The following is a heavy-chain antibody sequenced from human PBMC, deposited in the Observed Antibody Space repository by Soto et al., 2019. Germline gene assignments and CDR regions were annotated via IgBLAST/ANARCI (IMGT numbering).Heavy chain of an antibody. J-gene: IGHJ5*02. CDR2: IYHSGTT. CDR1: GYSISSGYY. Sequence: SETLSLTCAVSGYSISSGYYWGWIRQPPGKGLEWIGSIYHSGTTHYNPSLQSRVSISVDTSTNQFSLKLTSVTVADTAVYYCVRDWEPYCGSTSCYTMSPWGQGTLVTVSS. D-gene: IGHD2-2*02. V-gene: IGHV4-38-2*02. CDR3: VRDWEPYCGSTSCYTMSP.